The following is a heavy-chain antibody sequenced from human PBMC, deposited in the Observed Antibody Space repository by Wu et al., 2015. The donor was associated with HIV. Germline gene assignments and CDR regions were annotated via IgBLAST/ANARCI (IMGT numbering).Heavy chain of an antibody. CDR3: ARGGGSDWSVGYYFDY. V-gene: IGHV1-2*02. D-gene: IGHD6-19*01. CDR2: INPNSGGT. CDR1: GYTFIGYY. Sequence: QVQLVQSGAEMKKPGASVKVSCKASGYTFIGYYLHWVRRAPGQGLEWMGWINPNSGGTNYAQKFQDRVTMTRDTSISTAYMELSRLRSDDTAVYYCARGGGSDWSVGYYFDYWGQGTLVTVSS. J-gene: IGHJ4*02.